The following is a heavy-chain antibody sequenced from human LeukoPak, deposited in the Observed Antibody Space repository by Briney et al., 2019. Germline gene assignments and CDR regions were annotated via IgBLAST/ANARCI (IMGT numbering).Heavy chain of an antibody. CDR1: GGSFSGYY. CDR3: AREGVRAAAGSFDP. CDR2: IYYSGST. J-gene: IGHJ5*02. D-gene: IGHD6-13*01. V-gene: IGHV4-59*01. Sequence: PSETLSLTCAVYGGSFSGYYWSWIRQPPGKGLEWIGYIYYSGSTNYNPSLKSRVTISVDTSKNQFSLKLSSVTAADTAVYYCAREGVRAAAGSFDPWGQGTLVTVSS.